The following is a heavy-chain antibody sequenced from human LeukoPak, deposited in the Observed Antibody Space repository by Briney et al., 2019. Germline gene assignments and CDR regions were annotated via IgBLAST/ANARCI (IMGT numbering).Heavy chain of an antibody. CDR3: ARGSSEGDYFDY. Sequence: PGGSLRLSCAASGFTFSSYAMHWVRQAPGKGLEWVAVISYDGSNKYYADSVKGRFTISRDNSKNTLYLQMNSLRAEDTAVYYCARGSSEGDYFDYWGQGTLVTVSS. J-gene: IGHJ4*02. CDR1: GFTFSSYA. CDR2: ISYDGSNK. D-gene: IGHD2-2*01. V-gene: IGHV3-30-3*01.